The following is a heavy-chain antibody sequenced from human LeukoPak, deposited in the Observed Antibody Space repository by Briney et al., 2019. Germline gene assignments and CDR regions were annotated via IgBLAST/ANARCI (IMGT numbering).Heavy chain of an antibody. V-gene: IGHV1-69*01. J-gene: IGHJ5*02. CDR1: GGTFSSYA. Sequence: SVKVSCKASGGTFSSYAISWVRQAPGQGLELMGGIIPIFGTANYAQKFQGRGTITADESTSTAYMELSSLRSEDTAVYYCARSYCSGGSCYGGNWFDPWGQGTLVAVSS. CDR3: ARSYCSGGSCYGGNWFDP. CDR2: IIPIFGTA. D-gene: IGHD2-15*01.